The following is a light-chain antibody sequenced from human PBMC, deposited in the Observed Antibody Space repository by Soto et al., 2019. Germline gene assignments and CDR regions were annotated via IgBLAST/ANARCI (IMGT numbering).Light chain of an antibody. CDR2: VAS. V-gene: IGKV1-39*01. J-gene: IGKJ5*01. Sequence: DIQMTQSPSSLSASVGDRVTITCRASQSISMYLNWYQQKPGKAPNLLLYVASSLQSEVPSRFSGSGSGTDFTLTITSLQPEDFATYYCQQSYGTPITFGQGTRLEIK. CDR3: QQSYGTPIT. CDR1: QSISMY.